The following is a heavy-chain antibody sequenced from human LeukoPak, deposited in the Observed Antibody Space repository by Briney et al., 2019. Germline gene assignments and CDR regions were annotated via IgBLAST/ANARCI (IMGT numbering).Heavy chain of an antibody. CDR1: GGSFSGYY. V-gene: IGHV4-34*01. Sequence: KTSETLSLTCAVYGGSFSGYYWSWIRQPPGKGLEWIGEINHSGSTNYNPSLKSRVTISVDTSKNQFSLKLSSVTAADTAVYYCASRQIGGSYPTYIDYWGQGTLVTVSS. J-gene: IGHJ4*02. CDR2: INHSGST. CDR3: ASRQIGGSYPTYIDY. D-gene: IGHD1-26*01.